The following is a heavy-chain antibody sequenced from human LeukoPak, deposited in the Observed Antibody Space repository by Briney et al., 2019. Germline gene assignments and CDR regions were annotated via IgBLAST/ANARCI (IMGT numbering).Heavy chain of an antibody. CDR1: GFTFSSYG. Sequence: GGSLRLSCAASGFTFSSYGMHWVRQAPGKGLEWVAFIRYDGSNKYHADSVKGRFTISRDNSKNTLFLQMNRLRPEDAAVYYCAKAPVTTCRGAFCYPFDYWGLGTLVTVSS. CDR2: IRYDGSNK. V-gene: IGHV3-30*02. CDR3: AKAPVTTCRGAFCYPFDY. J-gene: IGHJ4*02. D-gene: IGHD2-15*01.